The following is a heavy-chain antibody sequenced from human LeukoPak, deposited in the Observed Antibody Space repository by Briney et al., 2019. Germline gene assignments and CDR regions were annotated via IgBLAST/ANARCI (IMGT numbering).Heavy chain of an antibody. CDR1: DYSISSGYY. Sequence: SETLSLTCTVSDYSISSGYYWGWIRQPPGKGLEWIGNIYHSGSTYYNPSLKSRVTISVDTSKNQFSLKLGSVTAADTAVYTCARGRGSGYGHFDYLGQGTLVTVSS. V-gene: IGHV4-38-2*02. J-gene: IGHJ4*02. CDR2: IYHSGST. CDR3: ARGRGSGYGHFDY. D-gene: IGHD5-12*01.